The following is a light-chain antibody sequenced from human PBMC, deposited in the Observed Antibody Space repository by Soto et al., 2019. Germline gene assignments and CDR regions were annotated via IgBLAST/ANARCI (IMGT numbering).Light chain of an antibody. CDR3: SSYTSSSTPHYV. V-gene: IGLV2-14*01. CDR2: DVS. J-gene: IGLJ1*01. CDR1: SSDGCGYNY. Sequence: QSVLTQPASVSGSPGQSIPISFTGNSSDGCGYNYVSWYQQHPGKAPKLMIYDVSNRPSVVSNRFSGSKSGNTASLTISGLQAEDEADYYCSSYTSSSTPHYVFGTGTKVTVL.